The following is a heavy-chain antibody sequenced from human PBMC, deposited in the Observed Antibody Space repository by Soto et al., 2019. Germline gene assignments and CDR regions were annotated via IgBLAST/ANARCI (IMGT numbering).Heavy chain of an antibody. V-gene: IGHV3-74*01. J-gene: IGHJ6*02. Sequence: PGGSLSLSCAASGFTFSSYWIHWVRQAPGKELVWVGHIHNDGINTTYADSVKGRLTISRDNAKNLVYLQMNSLSAEDTAVYYCFIVAITVGGVSPVTYVLDVWGQGTKVTFSS. CDR1: GFTFSSYW. CDR2: IHNDGINT. D-gene: IGHD3-16*01. CDR3: FIVAITVGGVSPVTYVLDV.